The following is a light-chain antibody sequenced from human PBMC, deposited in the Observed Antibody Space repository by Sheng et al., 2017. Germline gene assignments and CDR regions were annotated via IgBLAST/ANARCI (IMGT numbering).Light chain of an antibody. Sequence: EIVLTQSPATLSLSPGERATLSCRASQSVSSYLAWLQQKPGQAPRLLIYGASTRATGIPARFSGSGSGTEFTLTITSLQSEDFAVYYCQQYNSWPVTFGPGTKVDI. CDR1: QSVSSY. CDR3: QQYNSWPVT. CDR2: GAS. J-gene: IGKJ3*01. V-gene: IGKV3-15*01.